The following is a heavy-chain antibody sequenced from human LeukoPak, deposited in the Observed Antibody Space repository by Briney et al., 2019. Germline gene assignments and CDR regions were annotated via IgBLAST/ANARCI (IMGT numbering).Heavy chain of an antibody. J-gene: IGHJ4*02. CDR3: TRYNNDHFDY. V-gene: IGHV3-33*01. Sequence: EGSLRLSYAGSGFTFGGYGMHWFRQTPGKGLEWVAVIAYDGSRAFYADSVKGRFTISRDNSKNTMSVQMDDLRAEDTAVYYCTRYNNDHFDYWGQGTLVTVSS. D-gene: IGHD1-14*01. CDR1: GFTFGGYG. CDR2: IAYDGSRA.